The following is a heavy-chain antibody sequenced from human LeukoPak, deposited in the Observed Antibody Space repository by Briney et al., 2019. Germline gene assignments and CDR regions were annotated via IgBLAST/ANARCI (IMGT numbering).Heavy chain of an antibody. CDR1: GFTFSSFA. Sequence: GGSLRPSCAASGFTFSSFAMHWVRQAPGKGLEWVAIISSDGRETYYADSVKGRFTISRDNSENTVYLQMNSLKPEDAAVYYCAKVGNYGSGQEWYYFDYWGQGTLVTVSS. CDR3: AKVGNYGSGQEWYYFDY. V-gene: IGHV3-30*04. D-gene: IGHD3-10*01. J-gene: IGHJ4*02. CDR2: ISSDGRET.